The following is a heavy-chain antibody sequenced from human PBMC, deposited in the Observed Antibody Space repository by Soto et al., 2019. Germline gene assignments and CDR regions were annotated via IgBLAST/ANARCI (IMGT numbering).Heavy chain of an antibody. CDR1: GGSISNSNW. CDR2: IYHSGST. D-gene: IGHD5-18*01. CDR3: ATGGHNYGYVGFGY. Sequence: SETLSLTCAVSGGSISNSNWWSWVRQPPGKGLEWIGNIYHSGSTNYNPPLKSRVTISIDKSNNQYSLKLSSLTAADTSVYYCATGGHNYGYVGFGYCGRVSLVTVSS. J-gene: IGHJ4*02. V-gene: IGHV4-4*02.